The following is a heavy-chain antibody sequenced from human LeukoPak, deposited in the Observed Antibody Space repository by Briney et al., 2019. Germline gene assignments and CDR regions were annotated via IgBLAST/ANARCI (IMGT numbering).Heavy chain of an antibody. CDR1: GFTFSSYG. V-gene: IGHV3-30*02. CDR3: ARGLTYGRYINFDY. J-gene: IGHJ4*02. D-gene: IGHD4-17*01. Sequence: GGSLRLSCAASGFTFSSYGMHWVRQAPGKGLEWVAFIRYDGSNKYYADSVKGRFTISRDNSKNTLYLQMNSLRAEDTAVYYCARGLTYGRYINFDYWGQGALVTVSS. CDR2: IRYDGSNK.